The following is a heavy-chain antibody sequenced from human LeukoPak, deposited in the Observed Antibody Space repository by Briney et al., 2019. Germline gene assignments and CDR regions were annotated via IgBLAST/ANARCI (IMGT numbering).Heavy chain of an antibody. D-gene: IGHD3-10*01. Sequence: SETLSLTCAVSGGSISSGGYSWRWIRQPPGKGLEWIGYIYHSGSTYYNPSLKSRVTISVDRSKNQFSLKLSSVTAADTAVYYCARGAAYYADYWGQGTLVTVSS. CDR1: GGSISSGGYS. J-gene: IGHJ4*02. CDR3: ARGAAYYADY. CDR2: IYHSGST. V-gene: IGHV4-30-2*01.